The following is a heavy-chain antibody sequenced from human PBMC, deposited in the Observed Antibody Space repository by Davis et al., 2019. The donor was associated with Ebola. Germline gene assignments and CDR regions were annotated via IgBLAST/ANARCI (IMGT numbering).Heavy chain of an antibody. CDR3: AKMGRQWLVPSDFDY. Sequence: GESLKISCAASGFTFSDYYMSWIRQAPGKGLEWVSYISSSGSTIYYVDSVKGRFTISRDDAKNSLYLQMNSLRAEDTAVYYCAKMGRQWLVPSDFDYWGQGTLVTVSS. CDR2: ISSSGSTI. D-gene: IGHD6-19*01. CDR1: GFTFSDYY. J-gene: IGHJ4*02. V-gene: IGHV3-11*01.